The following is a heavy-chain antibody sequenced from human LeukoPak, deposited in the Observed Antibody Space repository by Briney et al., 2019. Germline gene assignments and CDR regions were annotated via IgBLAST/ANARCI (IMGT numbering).Heavy chain of an antibody. CDR3: ARGKSSGWYYFDY. CDR2: IDYSGST. J-gene: IGHJ4*02. CDR1: GGSISSGGYY. V-gene: IGHV4-31*03. Sequence: PSQTLSLTCTASGGSISSGGYYWSWIRQHPGKGLEWIGYIDYSGSTYYNPSLKSRVTISVDTSKIQFSLKLSSVTAADTAVYYCARGKSSGWYYFDYWGQGTLVTVSS. D-gene: IGHD6-19*01.